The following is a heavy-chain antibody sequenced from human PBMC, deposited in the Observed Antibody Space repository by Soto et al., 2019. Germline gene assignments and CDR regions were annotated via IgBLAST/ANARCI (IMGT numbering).Heavy chain of an antibody. CDR1: GGSIRDYY. CDR3: AGTENIRGGATPVFDY. V-gene: IGHV4-4*07. J-gene: IGHJ4*02. D-gene: IGHD3-10*01. CDR2: IYTSGNT. Sequence: PSETLSRTCTVSGGSIRDYYWSWIRQPAGKGLEWIGRIYTSGNTNYDPSLTRRVTISIDTSQNQFSLKLDSVTAADTAVYYCAGTENIRGGATPVFDYWGQGTLVTAPQ.